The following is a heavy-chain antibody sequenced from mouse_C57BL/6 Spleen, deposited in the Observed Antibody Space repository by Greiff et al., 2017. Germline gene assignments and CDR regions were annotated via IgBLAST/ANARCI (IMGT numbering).Heavy chain of an antibody. CDR2: IDPSDSYT. CDR1: GYTFTSYW. J-gene: IGHJ2*01. Sequence: QVQLQQPGAELVMPGASVKLSCKASGYTFTSYWMHWVKQRPGQGLEWIGEIDPSDSYTNYNQKFKGKSTLTVDKSSSTAYMQLSSLTSEDSAVYYCGRDDELAGDYFGGWGKATTLTVAS. D-gene: IGHD2-12*01. V-gene: IGHV1-69*01. CDR3: GRDDELAGDYFGG.